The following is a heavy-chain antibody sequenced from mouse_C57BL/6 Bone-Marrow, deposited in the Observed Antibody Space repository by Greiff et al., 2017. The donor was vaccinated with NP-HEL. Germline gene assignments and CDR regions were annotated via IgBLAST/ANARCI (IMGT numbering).Heavy chain of an antibody. Sequence: VQLKESGAELVRPGASVKLSCTASGFNIKDYYMHWVKQRPEQGLEWIGRIDPEDGDTEYAPKFQGKATMTADTSSNTAYLQLSSLTSEDTAVYSCTTSYYYGRSTFAYWGQGTLVTVSA. CDR3: TTSYYYGRSTFAY. V-gene: IGHV14-1*01. CDR2: IDPEDGDT. J-gene: IGHJ3*01. CDR1: GFNIKDYY. D-gene: IGHD1-1*01.